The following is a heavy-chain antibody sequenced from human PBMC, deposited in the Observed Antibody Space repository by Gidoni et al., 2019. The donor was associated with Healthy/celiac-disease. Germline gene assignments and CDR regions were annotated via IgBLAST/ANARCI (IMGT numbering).Heavy chain of an antibody. V-gene: IGHV4-31*03. J-gene: IGHJ3*02. CDR3: ARDLQGACGGGSCYSGDAFDI. CDR2: TYYGGST. CDR1: GGSIRSGGYY. Sequence: QVQLQESGPGLVKPSQTLSLTGTVSGGSIRSGGYYWSWIRQHPGKGLEWIGYTYYGGSTYYNPSLKSRVTISVDTSKNQFSLKLSSVTAADTAVYYCARDLQGACGGGSCYSGDAFDIWGQGTMVTVSS. D-gene: IGHD2-15*01.